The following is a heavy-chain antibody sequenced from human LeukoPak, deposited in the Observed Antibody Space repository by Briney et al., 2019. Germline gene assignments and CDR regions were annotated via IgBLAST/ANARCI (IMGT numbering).Heavy chain of an antibody. CDR3: ARQRVGYCSGGSCYGGNWFDP. J-gene: IGHJ5*02. CDR1: GGSFSGYY. Sequence: PSETLSLTCAVYGGSFSGYYWSWIRQPPGKGLEWIGSIYYSGSTYYNPSLKSRVTISVDTSKNQFSLKLSSVTAADTAVYYCARQRVGYCSGGSCYGGNWFDPWGQGTLVTVSS. CDR2: IYYSGST. V-gene: IGHV4-34*01. D-gene: IGHD2-15*01.